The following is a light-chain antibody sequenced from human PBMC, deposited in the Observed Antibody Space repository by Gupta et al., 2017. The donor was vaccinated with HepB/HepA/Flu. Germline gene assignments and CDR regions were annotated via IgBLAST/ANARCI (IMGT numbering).Light chain of an antibody. CDR3: SSYTSSSTPL. Sequence: QSALTPPASVSGSPAQSITISCTGTSSDVGGYNFVSWYQQHPGKAPKLMIYDVSKRPSGVANRFSGSKAGNTASLTISGRQAEDEADYYCSSYTSSSTPLFGGGTKLTVL. V-gene: IGLV2-14*01. CDR1: SSDVGGYNF. J-gene: IGLJ2*01. CDR2: DVS.